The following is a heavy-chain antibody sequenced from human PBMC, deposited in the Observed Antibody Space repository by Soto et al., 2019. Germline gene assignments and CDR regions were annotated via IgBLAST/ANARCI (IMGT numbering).Heavy chain of an antibody. D-gene: IGHD5-12*01. CDR1: GFSFNNYG. V-gene: IGHV3-33*01. J-gene: IGHJ4*02. CDR3: ARDGEEYSRYDFVSVD. CDR2: IWYDGNTE. Sequence: QVQLVESGGGVVQPGGSLRLSCAASGFSFNNYGMHWVRQAPGKGLEWVAVIWYDGNTEDYADSVKGRFTISRDNYKSMLYLQMNSLSAEDTVVYYFARDGEEYSRYDFVSVDWGQGTLVTVSS.